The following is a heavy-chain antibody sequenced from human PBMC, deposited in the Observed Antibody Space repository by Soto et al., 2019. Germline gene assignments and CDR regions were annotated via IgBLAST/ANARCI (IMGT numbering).Heavy chain of an antibody. CDR3: ARDLAPPAYSYGPGAFDI. Sequence: AASVKVSCKASGGTFSSYAISWVRQAPGHGLEWMGGIIPIFGTANYAQKFQGRVTITADESTSTAYMELSSLRSEDTAVYYCARDLAPPAYSYGPGAFDIWGQGTMVTVSS. CDR1: GGTFSSYA. J-gene: IGHJ3*02. CDR2: IIPIFGTA. V-gene: IGHV1-69*13. D-gene: IGHD5-18*01.